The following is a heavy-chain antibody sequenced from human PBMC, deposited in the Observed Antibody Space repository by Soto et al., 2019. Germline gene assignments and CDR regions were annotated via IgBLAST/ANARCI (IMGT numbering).Heavy chain of an antibody. CDR2: IERDNDDK. D-gene: IGHD1-20*01. J-gene: IGHJ6*02. V-gene: IGHV2-70*13. Sequence: SGPTLVNPTETLTLTCTFSGFSLTSPGMCVSWIRQPPGKALEWLALIERDNDDKYYSTSLKTRLTISKDTRKNQVVLTMANMDPADTGTYYCARSIRGNRRFNGMDVWGQGTTVTVSS. CDR1: GFSLTSPGMC. CDR3: ARSIRGNRRFNGMDV.